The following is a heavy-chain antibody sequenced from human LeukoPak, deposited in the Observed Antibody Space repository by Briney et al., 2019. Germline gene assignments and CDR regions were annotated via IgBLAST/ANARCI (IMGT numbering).Heavy chain of an antibody. Sequence: ASVKVSCKASGYTFTGYYMHWVRQAPGQGLEWMGWINPNSGGTNYAQKFQGRVTMTRDTSISTAYMELSGLRSDDTAVYYCARDFRDIVVVNNWFDPWGQGTLVTVSS. CDR1: GYTFTGYY. D-gene: IGHD2-2*01. V-gene: IGHV1-2*02. CDR3: ARDFRDIVVVNNWFDP. CDR2: INPNSGGT. J-gene: IGHJ5*02.